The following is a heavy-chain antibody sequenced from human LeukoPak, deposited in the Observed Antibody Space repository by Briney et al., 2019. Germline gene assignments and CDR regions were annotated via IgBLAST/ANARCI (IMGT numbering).Heavy chain of an antibody. CDR1: GGTFSSYA. V-gene: IGHV1-69*04. J-gene: IGHJ4*02. CDR2: IIPILGIA. D-gene: IGHD3-10*01. Sequence: ASVKVSCKASGGTFSSYAISWVRQAPGQGLEWMGRIIPILGIANYAQKFQGRVTITAGKSTSTAYMELSSLRSGDTAVYYCARAGDGSGSYSNFDYWGQGTLVTVSS. CDR3: ARAGDGSGSYSNFDY.